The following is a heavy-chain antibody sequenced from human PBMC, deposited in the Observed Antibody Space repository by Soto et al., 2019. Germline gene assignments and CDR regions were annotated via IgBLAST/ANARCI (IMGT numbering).Heavy chain of an antibody. D-gene: IGHD6-13*01. CDR1: GYTFTSYD. V-gene: IGHV1-8*01. J-gene: IGHJ4*02. Sequence: ASVKVSCKASGYTFTSYDINWGRQATGQGLEWMGWMNPNSGNTGYAQKFQGRVTMTRNTSISTAYMELSSLRSEDTAVYYCARERIAAAGTVGYWGQGTLVTVSS. CDR2: MNPNSGNT. CDR3: ARERIAAAGTVGY.